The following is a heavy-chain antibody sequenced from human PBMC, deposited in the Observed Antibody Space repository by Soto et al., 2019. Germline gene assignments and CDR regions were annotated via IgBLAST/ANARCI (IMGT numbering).Heavy chain of an antibody. V-gene: IGHV4-31*03. CDR1: GGSFSSDSFI. CDR2: IYYSGTT. J-gene: IGHJ4*02. CDR3: ARVKHYYGSGSHAPYYFDY. D-gene: IGHD3-10*01. Sequence: SETLSLTCSGSGGSFSSDSFIWSWVRQFPGKGLEWIGYIYYSGTTYYNPSLRSRVIMSVDTSKNQFSLKLSSVTAADTAVYYCARVKHYYGSGSHAPYYFDYWGQGTLVTVS.